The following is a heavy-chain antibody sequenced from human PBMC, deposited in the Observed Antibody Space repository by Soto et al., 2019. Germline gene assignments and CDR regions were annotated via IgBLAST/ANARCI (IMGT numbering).Heavy chain of an antibody. CDR3: AALAYCGGDCYWGDAFDI. CDR2: ISSSSSYI. V-gene: IGHV3-21*01. D-gene: IGHD2-21*02. J-gene: IGHJ3*02. Sequence: GGSLRLSCAASGFTFSRSSMNWVRQAPGKGLEWVSSISSSSSYIYYADSVKGRFTISRDNAKNSLYLQMNSLRAEDTAVYYCAALAYCGGDCYWGDAFDIWGQGTMVT. CDR1: GFTFSRSS.